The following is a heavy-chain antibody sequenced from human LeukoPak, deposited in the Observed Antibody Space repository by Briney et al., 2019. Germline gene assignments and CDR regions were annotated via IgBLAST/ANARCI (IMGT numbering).Heavy chain of an antibody. CDR1: GFSFNFYH. V-gene: IGHV3-21*01. J-gene: IGHJ6*02. CDR2: ISGDSYDI. Sequence: GGSLRPSCVASGFSFNFYHMNWVRQAPGKGLEWVSSISGDSYDIYYADSVKGRFTISRDNAKNSLFLQMNSLGVEDTAVYFCATRSVMDVWGQGTTVTVSS. CDR3: ATRSVMDV.